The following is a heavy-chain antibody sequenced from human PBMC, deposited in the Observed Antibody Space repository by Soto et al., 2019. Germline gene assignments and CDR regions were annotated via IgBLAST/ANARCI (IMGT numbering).Heavy chain of an antibody. D-gene: IGHD5-12*01. CDR1: GGTFSNYA. CDR3: AKDGGADGYFGNWLDP. Sequence: QVHLVQSGAEVKKPGSSVNVSCKASGGTFSNYAITWVRQAPGQGLEWVGRIIPIFGTKNVAQKFQGRGTITAAESTATASMELGGLRSDDTAVYYCAKDGGADGYFGNWLDPWGQGTLVTVSS. V-gene: IGHV1-69*15. CDR2: IIPIFGTK. J-gene: IGHJ5*02.